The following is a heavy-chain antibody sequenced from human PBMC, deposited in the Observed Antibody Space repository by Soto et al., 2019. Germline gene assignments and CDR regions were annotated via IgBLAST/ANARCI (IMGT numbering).Heavy chain of an antibody. V-gene: IGHV4-39*01. Sequence: QLQLQESGPGLVKPSETLSLTCTVSGGSISSSSYYWGWIRQPPGKGLEWIGSIYYSGSTYYNPSLKSRVTISVDTSKNQFSLKLSSVTAADTAVYYCARMEGVIVVVVAATPEYFDYWGQGTLVTVSS. J-gene: IGHJ4*02. CDR3: ARMEGVIVVVVAATPEYFDY. D-gene: IGHD2-15*01. CDR1: GGSISSSSYY. CDR2: IYYSGST.